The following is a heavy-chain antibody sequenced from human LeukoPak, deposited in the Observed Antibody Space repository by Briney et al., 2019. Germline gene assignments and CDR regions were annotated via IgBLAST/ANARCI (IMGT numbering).Heavy chain of an antibody. Sequence: PGGSLRLSCAASGFIFSDYWMSWVRQTSEKGLQWVANIKQDGREKHYVDAVKGQFTISRDNAENSLFLQMNSLRAEDTAVYYCARSRGNGDDTPYNWFDLWGRGVLVTVSS. CDR1: GFIFSDYW. CDR3: ARSRGNGDDTPYNWFDL. V-gene: IGHV3-7*01. D-gene: IGHD2-8*01. CDR2: IKQDGREK. J-gene: IGHJ5*02.